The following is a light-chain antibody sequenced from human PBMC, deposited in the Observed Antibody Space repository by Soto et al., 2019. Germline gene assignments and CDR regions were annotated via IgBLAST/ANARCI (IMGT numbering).Light chain of an antibody. CDR1: QSVSSN. CDR3: QQYNNWPPRRT. Sequence: EIVMTQSPATLSVSPGERATLSCRASQSVSSNLAWYQQKPGQAPRLLIYGASTRATAIPARFSGSGSGTEFTLTISSLQSEDFAVYYCQQYNNWPPRRTFGQGTKLEIK. V-gene: IGKV3-15*01. J-gene: IGKJ2*01. CDR2: GAS.